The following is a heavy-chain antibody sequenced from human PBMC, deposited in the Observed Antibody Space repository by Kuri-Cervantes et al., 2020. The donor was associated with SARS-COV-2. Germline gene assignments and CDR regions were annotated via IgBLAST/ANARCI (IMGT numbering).Heavy chain of an antibody. CDR2: ISSSGSTI. V-gene: IGHV3-11*04. Sequence: GGSLRLSCAASGFTFSDYYMSWIRQAPGKGLEWVSYISSSGSTIYYADSVKGRFTISRDNAKNSLYLQMNSLRAEDTAVYYCASYDDYNYYFDYWGQGTLVTVSS. CDR3: ASYDDYNYYFDY. CDR1: GFTFSDYY. J-gene: IGHJ4*02. D-gene: IGHD3-3*01.